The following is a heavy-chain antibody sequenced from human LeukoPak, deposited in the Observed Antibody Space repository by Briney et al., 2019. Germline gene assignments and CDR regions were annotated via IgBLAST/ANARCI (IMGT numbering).Heavy chain of an antibody. CDR2: INPYSGDT. D-gene: IGHD3-22*01. Sequence: ASVKVSCTASGYTFTDYYMHWVRQAPGPGLEWMGWINPYSGDTNYAQKFQGRVTMTRDTSISTTYMELSRLRSDDTAVYYCARSSFESSLRIDDFWGQGTLVTVSS. J-gene: IGHJ4*02. CDR1: GYTFTDYY. V-gene: IGHV1-2*02. CDR3: ARSSFESSLRIDDF.